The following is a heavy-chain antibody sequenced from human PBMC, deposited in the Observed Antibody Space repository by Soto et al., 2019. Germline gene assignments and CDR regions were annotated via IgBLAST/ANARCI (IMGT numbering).Heavy chain of an antibody. CDR3: AADVDTAMVNFDY. V-gene: IGHV1-58*01. CDR2: IVVGSGNT. D-gene: IGHD5-18*01. CDR1: GFTFTSSA. J-gene: IGHJ4*02. Sequence: SVKVSCKASGFTFTSSAVQWVRQARGQRLEWIGWIVVGSGNTNYAQKFQERVTITRDMSTSTAYMELSSLRSEDTAVYYCAADVDTAMVNFDYWGQGTLVTVSS.